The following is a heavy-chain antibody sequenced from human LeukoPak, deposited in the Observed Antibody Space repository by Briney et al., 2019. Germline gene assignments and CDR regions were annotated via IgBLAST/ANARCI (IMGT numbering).Heavy chain of an antibody. CDR1: RFTFSSYG. D-gene: IGHD3-10*01. J-gene: IGHJ4*02. CDR2: IRYDGSNK. Sequence: GGSLRLSCAASRFTFSSYGMHWVRQAPGKGLEWVAFIRYDGSNKYYADSVKGRFTISRDNSRDTLYLQMNSLRAEDTAVYYCAKDHGGYGSFDYWGQGTLVTVSS. CDR3: AKDHGGYGSFDY. V-gene: IGHV3-30*02.